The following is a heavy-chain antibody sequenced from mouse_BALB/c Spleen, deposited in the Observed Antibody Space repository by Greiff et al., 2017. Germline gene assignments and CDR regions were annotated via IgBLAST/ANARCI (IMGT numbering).Heavy chain of an antibody. J-gene: IGHJ2*01. D-gene: IGHD2-12*01. CDR2: ISYDGSN. V-gene: IGHV3-6*02. CDR1: GYSITSGYY. CDR3: ARQDDEGGFDY. Sequence: EVKLMESGPGLVKPSQSLSLTCSVTGYSITSGYYWNWIRQFPGNKLEWMGYISYDGSNNYNPSLKNRISITRDTSKNQFFLKLNSVTTEDTATYYCARQDDEGGFDYWGQGTTLTVSS.